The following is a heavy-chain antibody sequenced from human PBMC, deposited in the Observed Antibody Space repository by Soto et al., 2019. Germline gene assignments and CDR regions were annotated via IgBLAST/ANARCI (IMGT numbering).Heavy chain of an antibody. CDR2: IWYDGSNK. CDR3: ARDSPYSSSWLDLDY. CDR1: GFTFSSYG. J-gene: IGHJ4*02. V-gene: IGHV3-33*01. Sequence: QVQLVESGGGVVQPGRSLRLSCAASGFTFSSYGMHWVRQAPGQGLEWVAVIWYDGSNKYYADSVKGRFTISRDNSKNTLYLQMNSLRAEDTAVYYCARDSPYSSSWLDLDYWGQGTLVTVSS. D-gene: IGHD6-13*01.